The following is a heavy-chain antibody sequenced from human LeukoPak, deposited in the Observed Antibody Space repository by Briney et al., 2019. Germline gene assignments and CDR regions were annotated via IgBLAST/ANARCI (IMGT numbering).Heavy chain of an antibody. CDR1: GFTFSDYY. CDR3: ARDKSGGATSFDY. Sequence: GGSLRLSCAASGFTFSDYYMSWIRQAPGKGLEWVSYISSSGSNIYYADSVKGRFTISRDNAKNSLYLQMNSLRAEDTAVYYCARDKSGGATSFDYWGQGTLVTVSS. J-gene: IGHJ4*02. V-gene: IGHV3-11*01. D-gene: IGHD1-26*01. CDR2: ISSSGSNI.